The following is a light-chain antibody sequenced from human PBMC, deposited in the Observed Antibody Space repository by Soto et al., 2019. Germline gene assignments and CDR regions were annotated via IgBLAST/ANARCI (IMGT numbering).Light chain of an antibody. CDR2: GVS. CDR3: QQYGGSPTT. J-gene: IGKJ4*01. CDR1: QSVCSNY. Sequence: EIVLTQSPGTLSLSPGERATLSCRASQSVCSNYLAWYQQKPGQAPRLLIYGVSSRATGIPDRFSGGGSGTDFTLPISRLEAEDFAVYYCQQYGGSPTTFGGGTKVEIK. V-gene: IGKV3-20*01.